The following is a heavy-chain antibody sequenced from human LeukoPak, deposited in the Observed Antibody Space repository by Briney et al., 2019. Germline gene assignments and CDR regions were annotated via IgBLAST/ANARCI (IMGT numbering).Heavy chain of an antibody. CDR2: IGGSGATT. CDR3: ASSRWLRHFDY. CDR1: GFTFSSYA. Sequence: GGSLRLSCAASGFTFSSYAMSWVRQAPGKGLEWVSAIGGSGATTYYVDSVKGRFTISRDNSKNTLYLQINSLIAKDTAVYYCASSRWLRHFDYWGQGTLVTVSS. D-gene: IGHD5-12*01. V-gene: IGHV3-23*01. J-gene: IGHJ4*02.